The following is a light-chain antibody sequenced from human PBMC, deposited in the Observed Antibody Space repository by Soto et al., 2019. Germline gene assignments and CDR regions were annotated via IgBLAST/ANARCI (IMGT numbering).Light chain of an antibody. J-gene: IGKJ4*01. Sequence: DVQMTQATSSLSACVGDRVTITCRASQGISNYLAWYQQKPGKVPKLLIYAASILQSGVPSRFSGSGSGTDFTLTISSLQPEDVATYYCQKYNSAPRTFGGGTKVEIK. CDR3: QKYNSAPRT. V-gene: IGKV1-27*01. CDR2: AAS. CDR1: QGISNY.